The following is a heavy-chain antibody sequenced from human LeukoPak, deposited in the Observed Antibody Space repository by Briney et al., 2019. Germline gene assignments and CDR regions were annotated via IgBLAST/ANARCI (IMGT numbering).Heavy chain of an antibody. V-gene: IGHV4-30-4*01. D-gene: IGHD2-15*01. CDR2: IYYSGST. CDR3: ARESPTGYRSGDSCYYGGLDC. CDR1: GGSISSGNYY. J-gene: IGHJ4*02. Sequence: SQTLSLTCSVSGGSISSGNYYWSWIRQPPGKGLEWIGYIYYSGSTHYNPSLKSRITISVDTSKNQFSLKLSSVTAADTAVYYCARESPTGYRSGDSCYYGGLDCWGQGTLVTVSS.